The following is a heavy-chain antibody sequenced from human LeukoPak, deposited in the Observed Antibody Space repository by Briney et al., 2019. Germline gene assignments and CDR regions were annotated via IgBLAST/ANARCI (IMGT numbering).Heavy chain of an antibody. J-gene: IGHJ5*02. CDR3: ARGGNYWPQWWFDP. CDR2: INHSGST. CDR1: GGSFSGYY. D-gene: IGHD1-26*01. V-gene: IGHV4-34*01. Sequence: PSETLSLTCAVYGGSFSGYYWSWIRQPPGKGLEWIGEINHSGSTNYNPSLKSRVTMSLDASKNQFSLELNSVTPADTAVYYCARGGNYWPQWWFDPWGRGTLVSVSS.